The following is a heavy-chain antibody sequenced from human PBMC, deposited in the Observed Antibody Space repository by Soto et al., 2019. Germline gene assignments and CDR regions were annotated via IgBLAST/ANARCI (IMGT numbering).Heavy chain of an antibody. Sequence: PVKVSCKASGDSFNNRAISWVRQAPGQGLEWMGGIIPIFGTGNYAQRFQDRVTITADASTNIAHMELRRLTSEDTAVYLCASSEYFYGLGRTRYSETLYYWG. CDR3: ASSEYFYGLGRTRYSETLYY. J-gene: IGHJ4*01. D-gene: IGHD3-9*01. CDR1: GDSFNNRA. V-gene: IGHV1-69*13. CDR2: IIPIFGTG.